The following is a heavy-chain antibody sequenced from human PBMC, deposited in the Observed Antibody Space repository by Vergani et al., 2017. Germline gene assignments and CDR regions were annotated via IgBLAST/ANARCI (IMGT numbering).Heavy chain of an antibody. Sequence: EVQLVESGGGLVQPGGSLRLSCAASGFTFSSYWMSWFRQAPGKGLEWVANIKQDGSEKYYVDSVKGRVTISRDNAKNSLYLQMNSLRAEDTAVYYCARGEYYDSSGYYYIFDYWGQGTLVTVSS. J-gene: IGHJ4*02. D-gene: IGHD3-22*01. CDR2: IKQDGSEK. CDR3: ARGEYYDSSGYYYIFDY. CDR1: GFTFSSYW. V-gene: IGHV3-7*03.